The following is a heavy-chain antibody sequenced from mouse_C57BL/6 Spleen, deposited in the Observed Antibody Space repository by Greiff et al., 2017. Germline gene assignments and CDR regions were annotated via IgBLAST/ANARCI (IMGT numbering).Heavy chain of an antibody. J-gene: IGHJ4*01. CDR3: ARPGYGNYYAMDY. D-gene: IGHD2-1*01. CDR1: GFTFSDYG. Sequence: EVMLVESGGGLVKPGGSLKLSCAASGFTFSDYGMHWVRQAPEKGLEWVAYISSGSSTIYYADTVKGRFTISRDNAKNTLFLQMTSLRSEDTAMYYCARPGYGNYYAMDYWGQGTSVTVSS. V-gene: IGHV5-17*01. CDR2: ISSGSSTI.